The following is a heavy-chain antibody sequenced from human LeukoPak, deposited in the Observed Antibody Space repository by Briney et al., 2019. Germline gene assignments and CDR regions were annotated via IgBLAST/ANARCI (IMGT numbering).Heavy chain of an antibody. CDR3: ARGGEEQLVLFAFDI. CDR1: GGTFSSYA. CDR2: IIPIFGTA. V-gene: IGHV1-69*13. Sequence: SVKVSCKASGGTFSSYAISWVRQAPGQGLEWMGGIIPIFGTANYAQKFQGRVTITADESTSTAYMELSSLRSEDTAVYYCARGGEEQLVLFAFDIWGQGTMVTVSS. D-gene: IGHD6-6*01. J-gene: IGHJ3*02.